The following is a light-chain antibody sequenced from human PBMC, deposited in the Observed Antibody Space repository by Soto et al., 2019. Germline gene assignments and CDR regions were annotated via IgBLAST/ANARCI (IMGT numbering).Light chain of an antibody. Sequence: ELVLTQSPGTLSLSPGERATLSCRASESVRNNSLAWYQQHPGQAPRLLIFGASSRATGIPDRFTGSGSGADFSLTISRLEPEDSAVYFCNQYCFVAYTFGEGTKLEIK. CDR1: ESVRNNS. J-gene: IGKJ2*01. CDR3: NQYCFVAYT. CDR2: GAS. V-gene: IGKV3-20*01.